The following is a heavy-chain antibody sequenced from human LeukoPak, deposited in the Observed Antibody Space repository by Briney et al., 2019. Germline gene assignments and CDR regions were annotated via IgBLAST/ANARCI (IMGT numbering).Heavy chain of an antibody. V-gene: IGHV3-30*18. J-gene: IGHJ5*02. CDR1: GFPFSDYG. CDR2: ISHDGNNK. D-gene: IGHD3-10*01. CDR3: AKRGRWYGLWFGELTGWFDP. Sequence: GGSLRLSCAASGFPFSDYGMYWVRQAPGKGLEWLAVISHDGNNKYYADSVKGRFTISRDNSKNTLYLQMNSLRAEDTAVYYCAKRGRWYGLWFGELTGWFDPWGQGTLVTVSS.